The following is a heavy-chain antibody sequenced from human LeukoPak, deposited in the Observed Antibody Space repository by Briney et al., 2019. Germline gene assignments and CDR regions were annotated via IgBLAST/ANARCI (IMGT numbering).Heavy chain of an antibody. CDR1: GLSFISYG. Sequence: GGSLRLSCAASGLSFISYGMSWVRQAPGKGLEWVSAISGSGGTTYYADSVRGRFIISRDNSKSTLYFQMNSLRGEDTAIYYCAKRSPYNSSSYYLDFWGQGTLVTVSS. V-gene: IGHV3-23*01. CDR2: ISGSGGTT. CDR3: AKRSPYNSSSYYLDF. J-gene: IGHJ4*02. D-gene: IGHD6-6*01.